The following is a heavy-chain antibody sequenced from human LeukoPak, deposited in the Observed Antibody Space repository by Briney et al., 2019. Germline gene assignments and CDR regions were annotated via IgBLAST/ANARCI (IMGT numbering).Heavy chain of an antibody. J-gene: IGHJ3*02. CDR3: AKLGTEQWLVDAFDI. CDR1: GFTFSSYS. CDR2: ISSSSSYI. V-gene: IGHV3-21*01. Sequence: GGSLRLSCAASGFTFSSYSMNWVRQAPGKGLEWVSSISSSSSYIYYADSVKGRFTISRDNAKNSLYLQMNSLRAEDTAVYYCAKLGTEQWLVDAFDIWGQGTMVTVSS. D-gene: IGHD6-19*01.